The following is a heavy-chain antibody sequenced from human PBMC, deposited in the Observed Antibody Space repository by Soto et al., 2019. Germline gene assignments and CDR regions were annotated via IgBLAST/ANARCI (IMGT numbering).Heavy chain of an antibody. V-gene: IGHV1-18*04. J-gene: IGHJ6*04. CDR3: ARRDRFTTAYGMDV. CDR2: ISAYNGNT. CDR1: GYSFSGDV. Sequence: ALLNLYRKASGYSFSGDVSGWGRQAHGQGLERMGWISAYNGNTNYAQKLQGRVTMTTDTSTSTAYMEPRSLRSDDTAVYYCARRDRFTTAYGMDVWGKGTTVTVSS. D-gene: IGHD3-3*01.